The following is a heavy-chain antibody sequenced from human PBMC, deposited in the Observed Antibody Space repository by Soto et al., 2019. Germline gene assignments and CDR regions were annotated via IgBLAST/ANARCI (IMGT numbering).Heavy chain of an antibody. V-gene: IGHV4-59*01. CDR3: ARDAYGDYDHYYYGMDV. J-gene: IGHJ6*02. Sequence: QVQLQESGPGLVKPSETLSLTCTVSGGPISSYYWSWIRQPPGKGLEWIGYIYYSGSTNYNPSLKRRVTISVDTSKNQFSLKLSSVTAADTAVYYCARDAYGDYDHYYYGMDVWGQGTTVTVSS. CDR2: IYYSGST. CDR1: GGPISSYY. D-gene: IGHD4-17*01.